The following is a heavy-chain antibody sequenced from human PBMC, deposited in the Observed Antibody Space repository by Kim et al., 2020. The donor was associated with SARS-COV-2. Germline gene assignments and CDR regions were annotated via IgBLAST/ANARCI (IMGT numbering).Heavy chain of an antibody. CDR3: ARVGGYSYGYPLDY. D-gene: IGHD5-18*01. J-gene: IGHJ4*02. Sequence: NPSLKSRVTISVDTSKNQFSLKLSSVTAADTAVYYCARVGGYSYGYPLDYWGQGTLVTVSS. V-gene: IGHV4-31*02.